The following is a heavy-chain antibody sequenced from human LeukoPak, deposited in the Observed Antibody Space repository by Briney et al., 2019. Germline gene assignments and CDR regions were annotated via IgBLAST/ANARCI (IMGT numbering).Heavy chain of an antibody. Sequence: GGSLRLSCAASGFAFSSYAMHWVRQAPGKGLEYVSAISSNGGSTYYANSVKGRFTISRDNSKNTLYLQMGSLRAEDMAVYYCAREAYRHYDYWGQGTPVTVSS. CDR2: ISSNGGST. J-gene: IGHJ4*02. CDR1: GFAFSSYA. V-gene: IGHV3-64*01. D-gene: IGHD3-16*02. CDR3: AREAYRHYDY.